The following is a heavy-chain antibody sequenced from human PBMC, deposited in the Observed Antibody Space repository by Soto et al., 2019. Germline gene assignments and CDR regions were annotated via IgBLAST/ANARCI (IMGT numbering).Heavy chain of an antibody. V-gene: IGHV3-30*18. Sequence: QVQLVESGGGVVQPGRSLRLSCAASGFTFSSYGMNWVRQAPGKGLEWVAVISYDGSNKYYADSVKGRFTISRDSSKNXLDLQMNSLRAEDTAVYYCAKEDSSSWHYYYGMDVWGQGTTVTVSS. CDR2: ISYDGSNK. CDR3: AKEDSSSWHYYYGMDV. J-gene: IGHJ6*02. D-gene: IGHD6-13*01. CDR1: GFTFSSYG.